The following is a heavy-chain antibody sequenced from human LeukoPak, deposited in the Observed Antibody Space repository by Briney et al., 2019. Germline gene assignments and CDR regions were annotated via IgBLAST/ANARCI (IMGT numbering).Heavy chain of an antibody. CDR3: ARAPSIAAPFDY. CDR2: IYSGGST. D-gene: IGHD6-6*01. CDR1: GFTVSSNY. J-gene: IGHJ4*02. V-gene: IGHV3-66*01. Sequence: PGGSLRLSCAASGFTVSSNYMSWVRQAPGKGLEWVSVIYSGGSTYYADSVKGRFTFSRDNSKNTLYLQMNSLRAEDTAVYYCARAPSIAAPFDYWGQGTLVTVSS.